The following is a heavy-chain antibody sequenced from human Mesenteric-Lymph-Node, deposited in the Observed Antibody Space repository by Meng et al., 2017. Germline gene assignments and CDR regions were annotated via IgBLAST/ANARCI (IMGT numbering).Heavy chain of an antibody. CDR3: ARVSYYYGSGSYVNFDY. CDR1: GGSFSGYY. J-gene: IGHJ4*02. V-gene: IGHV4-34*01. CDR2: INHSGST. Sequence: SETLSLTCAVYGGSFSGYYWSWIRQPPGKGLEWIGEINHSGSTNYNPSLKSRVTISVDTSKNQFSLKLSSVTAADTAVYYCARVSYYYGSGSYVNFDYWGQGTLVTVSS. D-gene: IGHD3-10*01.